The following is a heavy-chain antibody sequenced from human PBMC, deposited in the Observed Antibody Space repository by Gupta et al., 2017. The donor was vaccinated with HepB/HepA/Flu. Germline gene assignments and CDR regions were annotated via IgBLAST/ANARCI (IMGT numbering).Heavy chain of an antibody. Sequence: EVQLVESGGGLVQPGGSLRLSCAASGFTFSSYSMNWVRQAPGKGLEWVSYISSSSSTIYYADSVKGRFTISRDNAKNSLYLQMNSLRDEDTAVYYCARDYYDSSGYYYGGYWGQGTLVTVSS. CDR3: ARDYYDSSGYYYGGY. CDR2: ISSSSSTI. V-gene: IGHV3-48*02. CDR1: GFTFSSYS. D-gene: IGHD3-22*01. J-gene: IGHJ4*02.